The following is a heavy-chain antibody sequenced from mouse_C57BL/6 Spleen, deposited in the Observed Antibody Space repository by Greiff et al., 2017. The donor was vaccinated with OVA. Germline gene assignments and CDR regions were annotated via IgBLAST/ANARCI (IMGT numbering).Heavy chain of an antibody. CDR1: GYTFTSYW. J-gene: IGHJ1*03. CDR3: ARGHYYGSSYWYFDV. D-gene: IGHD1-1*01. Sequence: VKLQQPGAELVRPGSSVKLSCKASGYTFTSYWMHWVKQRPIQGLEWIGNIDPSDSETHYNQKFKDKATLTVDKSSSTAYMQLSSLTSEDSAVYYCARGHYYGSSYWYFDVWGTGTTVTVSS. CDR2: IDPSDSET. V-gene: IGHV1-52*01.